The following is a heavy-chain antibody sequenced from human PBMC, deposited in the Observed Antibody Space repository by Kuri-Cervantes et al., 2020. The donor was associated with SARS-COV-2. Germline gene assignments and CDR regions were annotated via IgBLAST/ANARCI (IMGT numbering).Heavy chain of an antibody. D-gene: IGHD6-19*01. CDR2: ISDDGSNE. J-gene: IGHJ4*02. V-gene: IGHV3-30-3*01. Sequence: GGSLRLSCAASGFTFNTYAMHWVRQAPGKGLEWVALISDDGSNEYYADSVKGRFTISRDNSKNTLYLQMNSLRAEDTAVYYCAMGGHIAVAGDGGGYWGQGTLVTVSS. CDR1: GFTFNTYA. CDR3: AMGGHIAVAGDGGGY.